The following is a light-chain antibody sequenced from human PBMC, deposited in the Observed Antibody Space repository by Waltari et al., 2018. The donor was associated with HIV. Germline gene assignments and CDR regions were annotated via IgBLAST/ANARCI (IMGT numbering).Light chain of an antibody. J-gene: IGLJ2*01. CDR2: DNI. CDR1: SSNIGPNS. V-gene: IGLV1-51*01. CDR3: AACNSSLNPSVV. Sequence: QSLLTQPPSVSATPGQTVTISCSGRSSNIGPNSVSWYQHLPGTAPILLSCDNIKRPSGIPVRFAGPKSCTSATLVISGLQKGDEAEYYRAACNSSLNPSVVFGGGTKLTVL.